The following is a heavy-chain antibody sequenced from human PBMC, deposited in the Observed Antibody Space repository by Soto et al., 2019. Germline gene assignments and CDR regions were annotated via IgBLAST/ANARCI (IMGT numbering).Heavy chain of an antibody. Sequence: LGGSLRLSCAASGFTFSSYGMHWVRQAPGKGLEWVAVISYDGSNKYYADSVKGRFTISRDNSKNTLYLQMNSLRAEDTAVYYCAKDRLFYYYYGMDVWGQGTTVTV. V-gene: IGHV3-30*18. CDR1: GFTFSSYG. D-gene: IGHD6-19*01. J-gene: IGHJ6*02. CDR2: ISYDGSNK. CDR3: AKDRLFYYYYGMDV.